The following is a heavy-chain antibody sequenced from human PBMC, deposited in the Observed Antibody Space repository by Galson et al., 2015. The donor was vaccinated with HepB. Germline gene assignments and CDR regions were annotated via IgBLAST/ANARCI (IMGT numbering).Heavy chain of an antibody. CDR2: IIPIFGTA. D-gene: IGHD6-19*01. V-gene: IGHV1-69*13. Sequence: SVKVSCKASGGTFSSYAISWVRQAPGQGLEWMGGIIPIFGTANYAQKFQGRVTITADESTSTAYMELSSLRSEDTAVYYCGVGMAGTFDFDYWGQGTLVTVSS. J-gene: IGHJ4*02. CDR3: GVGMAGTFDFDY. CDR1: GGTFSSYA.